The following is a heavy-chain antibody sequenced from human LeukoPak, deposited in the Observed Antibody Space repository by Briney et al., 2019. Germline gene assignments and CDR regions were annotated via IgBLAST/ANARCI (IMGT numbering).Heavy chain of an antibody. CDR1: GFSLSTSGVG. CDR2: IYWNDDK. D-gene: IGHD1-26*01. V-gene: IGHV2-5*01. J-gene: IGHJ5*02. Sequence: SGPTLVNPTQTLTLTCTLSGFSLSTSGVGVGWIRQPPGKALEWLALIYWNDDKRYSPSLKSRLTITKDTSKNQVVLTMTNMDPVDTATYFCAHRRGSGGCYCFDPWGLGTLVTVSS. CDR3: AHRRGSGGCYCFDP.